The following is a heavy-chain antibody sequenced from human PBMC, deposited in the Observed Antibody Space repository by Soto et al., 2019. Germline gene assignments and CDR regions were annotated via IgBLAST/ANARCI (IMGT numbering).Heavy chain of an antibody. CDR1: GFIFSGHS. V-gene: IGHV3-72*01. J-gene: IGHJ4*02. Sequence: PGGSLRLSCAASGFIFSGHSMDWARQAPGKGLEWVGRIKNKANHYTTGYASSVKGRFTISRDDSKNSLYLQMNSLKTEDTAGYYCTRISLGGATVGRYLDSWGKGTLLTVSS. D-gene: IGHD1-26*01. CDR3: TRISLGGATVGRYLDS. CDR2: IKNKANHYTT.